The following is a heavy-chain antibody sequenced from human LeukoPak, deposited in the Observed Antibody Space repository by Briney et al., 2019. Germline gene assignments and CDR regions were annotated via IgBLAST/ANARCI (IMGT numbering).Heavy chain of an antibody. J-gene: IGHJ4*02. CDR2: IIPIFGTA. CDR1: GGTFSSYA. Sequence: ASVKVPCKASGGTFSSYAISWVRQAPGQGLEWMGGIIPIFGTANYAQKFQGRVTITADESTSTAYMELSSLRSEDTAVYYCARGAGGYCSGGSCYSGEPPLDYWGQGTLVTVSS. D-gene: IGHD2-15*01. CDR3: ARGAGGYCSGGSCYSGEPPLDY. V-gene: IGHV1-69*01.